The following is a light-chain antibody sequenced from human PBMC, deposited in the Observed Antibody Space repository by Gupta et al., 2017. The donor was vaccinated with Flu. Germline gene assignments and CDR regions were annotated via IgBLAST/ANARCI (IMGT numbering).Light chain of an antibody. Sequence: DIQLTQSPSFLSASVGDRVTITCRASQGINSYSAWYQQKPGKAPKLLIYAVSGLQSGVPSRFSGSGYGTEFTLTISSRQPEDSATYYCQHLNNYPNLTFGGGTKVEIK. CDR1: QGINSY. V-gene: IGKV1-9*01. CDR2: AVS. CDR3: QHLNNYPNLT. J-gene: IGKJ4*01.